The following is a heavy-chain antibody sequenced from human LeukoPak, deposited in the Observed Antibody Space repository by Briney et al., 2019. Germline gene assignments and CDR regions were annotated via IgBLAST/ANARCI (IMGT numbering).Heavy chain of an antibody. CDR1: GYTFTGYY. Sequence: ASVKVSCKASGYTFTGYYMHWVRQAPGQGLEWTGWINPNSGGTNYAQKFQGRVTMTRDTSISTAYMELSRLRSDDTAVYYCARVFAVAGTRRVYFQHWGQGTLVTVSS. V-gene: IGHV1-2*02. J-gene: IGHJ1*01. CDR3: ARVFAVAGTRRVYFQH. D-gene: IGHD6-19*01. CDR2: INPNSGGT.